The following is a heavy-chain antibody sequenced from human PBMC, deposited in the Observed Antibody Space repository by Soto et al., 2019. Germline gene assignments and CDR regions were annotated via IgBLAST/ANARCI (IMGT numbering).Heavy chain of an antibody. V-gene: IGHV3-74*01. Sequence: GGSLRLSCVGSVFSFSSHWMHWVRQTPGKGLVWVARIKGDGSSLSYADSVKGRFTIFRDNAKNTLYLQMDTLRAEDTALYYCARDRSSVTGTAGDVWGQGTLVTVS. J-gene: IGHJ4*02. CDR1: VFSFSSHW. D-gene: IGHD1-7*01. CDR3: ARDRSSVTGTAGDV. CDR2: IKGDGSSL.